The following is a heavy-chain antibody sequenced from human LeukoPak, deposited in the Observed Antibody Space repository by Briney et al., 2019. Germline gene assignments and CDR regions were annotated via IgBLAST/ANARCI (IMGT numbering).Heavy chain of an antibody. Sequence: SVKVSCKASGFTFTSSVMQWVRQARGQRLEWIGWIVVGSGNTNYAQKFQERVTITRDKSTSTAYMELSSLRSEDTAVYYCAAGIGSRPEYFHYWGQGTLVTVSS. J-gene: IGHJ1*01. CDR3: AAGIGSRPEYFHY. CDR2: IVVGSGNT. CDR1: GFTFTSSV. V-gene: IGHV1-58*02. D-gene: IGHD1-26*01.